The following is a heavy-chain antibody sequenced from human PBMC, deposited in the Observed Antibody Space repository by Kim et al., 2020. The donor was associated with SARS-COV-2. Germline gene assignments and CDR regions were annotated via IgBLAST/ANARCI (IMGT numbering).Heavy chain of an antibody. CDR1: GFTFSSYA. V-gene: IGHV3-30*04. J-gene: IGHJ6*02. D-gene: IGHD3-10*01. CDR2: ISYDGSNK. CDR3: ATERKGSGSYYNPYQYYYGMDV. Sequence: GGSLRLSCAASGFTFSSYAMHWVRQAPGKGLEWVAVISYDGSNKYYADSVKGRFTISRDNSKNTLYLQMNSLRAEDTAVYYCATERKGSGSYYNPYQYYYGMDVWGQGTTVTVSS.